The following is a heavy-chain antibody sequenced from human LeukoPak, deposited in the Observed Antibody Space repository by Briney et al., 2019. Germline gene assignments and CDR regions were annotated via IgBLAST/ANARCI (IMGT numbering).Heavy chain of an antibody. J-gene: IGHJ4*02. CDR3: ASRPSNTWAGPLDF. CDR1: GFAFSDSA. CDR2: SRADDYST. Sequence: GGSLRLSCVAPGFAFSDSAMSWVRLTAGKGLEWVSLSRADDYSTYYADSVKGRFTISRDKSKNTMYLQMNSLRAEDTAIYYCASRPSNTWAGPLDFWGQGTLVTVSS. D-gene: IGHD6-13*01. V-gene: IGHV3-23*01.